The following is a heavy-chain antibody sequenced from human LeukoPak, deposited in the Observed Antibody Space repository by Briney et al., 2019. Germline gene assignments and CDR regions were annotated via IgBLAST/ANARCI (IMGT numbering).Heavy chain of an antibody. CDR1: GGSISSYY. CDR3: VRHFKYYGSGTLSGYYYMDV. Sequence: SETLSLACTVYGGSISSYYRSWIRQPPGKGLEWIGYIYTTGSTNYNPSLKRRVTISVDTSKNQFSLKLSSVTAADTAVYYCVRHFKYYGSGTLSGYYYMDVWGKGTTVTVSS. V-gene: IGHV4-4*09. J-gene: IGHJ6*03. CDR2: IYTTGST. D-gene: IGHD3-10*01.